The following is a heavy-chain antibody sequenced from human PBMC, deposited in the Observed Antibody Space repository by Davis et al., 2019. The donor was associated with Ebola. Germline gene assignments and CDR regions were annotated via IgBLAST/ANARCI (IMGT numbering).Heavy chain of an antibody. CDR2: ISSSSSYI. J-gene: IGHJ4*02. V-gene: IGHV3-21*01. Sequence: GESLKISCAASGFTFSSYSMNWVRQAPGKGLEWVSSISSSSSYIYYADSVKGRFTISRDNSKNTLYLQMNSLRAEDTAVYYCAKENSPLVPILDHWGQGTLVIVSS. CDR1: GFTFSSYS. CDR3: AKENSPLVPILDH. D-gene: IGHD3-10*01.